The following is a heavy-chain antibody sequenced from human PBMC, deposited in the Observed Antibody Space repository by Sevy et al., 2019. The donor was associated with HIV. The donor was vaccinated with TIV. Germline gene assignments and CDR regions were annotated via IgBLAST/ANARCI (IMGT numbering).Heavy chain of an antibody. CDR1: GYTLIEFS. D-gene: IGHD2-15*01. V-gene: IGHV1-24*01. CDR2: FDPEDGET. CDR3: AAGLPGEYVDCSSCYSDYFAY. J-gene: IGHJ4*02. Sequence: ASVKVSCKVSGYTLIEFSMHWVRQAPGKGLEWMGGFDPEDGETIYAQRFQGRVNMTEDTSTDTAYMELSSLRSEDTAADYCAAGLPGEYVDCSSCYSDYFAYWGQGTLVTVSS.